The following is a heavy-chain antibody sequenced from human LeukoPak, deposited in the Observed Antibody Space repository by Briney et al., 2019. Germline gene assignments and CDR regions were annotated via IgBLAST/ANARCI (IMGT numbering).Heavy chain of an antibody. V-gene: IGHV4-39*01. D-gene: IGHD5-24*01. CDR3: ARQADFALVEMATIMFDY. CDR1: GGSISTSSYY. J-gene: IGHJ4*02. Sequence: SDTVSLTCTVSGGSISTSSYYWGWIRQPPGKGLEWIGSLYHTESTYYNPSLKSRVNISVDTPKNQFSLKLNSVTAADTAVYYCARQADFALVEMATIMFDYWGQGTLVTVSS. CDR2: LYHTEST.